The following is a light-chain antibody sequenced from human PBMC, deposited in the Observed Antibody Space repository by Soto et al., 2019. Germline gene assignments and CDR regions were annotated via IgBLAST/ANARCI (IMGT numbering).Light chain of an antibody. V-gene: IGLV1-40*01. CDR3: QSFDSSLSGAL. CDR2: GAT. Sequence: QSVLTQPLSVSGAPGQRVTISCSGSSSNIGAGNDVHWYQQLPGAAPKLLIYGATRRPSGVPDRFSGSRSGNSAFLAITGLQVEDESVYYCQSFDSSLSGALFGGGTKLPVL. CDR1: SSNIGAGND. J-gene: IGLJ3*02.